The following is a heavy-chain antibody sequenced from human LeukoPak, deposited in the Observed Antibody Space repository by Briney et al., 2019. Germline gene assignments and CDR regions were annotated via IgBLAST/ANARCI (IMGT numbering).Heavy chain of an antibody. V-gene: IGHV4-59*08. CDR2: IYYSGST. D-gene: IGHD4-23*01. J-gene: IGHJ3*01. CDR1: GFTVSSNF. Sequence: GSLRLSYAASGFTVSSNFLSWVRQPPGKGLEWIGFIYYSGSTNYNLSPKSRVTISVDTSKNQFSLKLSSVTAADTAVYYCARPSLDYGGIDAFDFWGQGTLVTVSS. CDR3: ARPSLDYGGIDAFDF.